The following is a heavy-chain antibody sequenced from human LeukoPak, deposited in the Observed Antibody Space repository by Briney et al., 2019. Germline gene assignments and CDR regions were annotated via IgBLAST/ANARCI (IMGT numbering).Heavy chain of an antibody. CDR1: GFTFKNYA. J-gene: IGHJ4*02. CDR2: ISNNAVST. CDR3: AKVLQLYGDFDY. V-gene: IGHV3-23*01. Sequence: GGTLRLSCAASGFTFKNYAMSWVRQAPGKGREWISAISNNAVSTYYADSVKGRFTISRDNSKNTLYLQMNRLRAEDTAVYYCAKVLQLYGDFDYWGQGTLVTVSS. D-gene: IGHD4-17*01.